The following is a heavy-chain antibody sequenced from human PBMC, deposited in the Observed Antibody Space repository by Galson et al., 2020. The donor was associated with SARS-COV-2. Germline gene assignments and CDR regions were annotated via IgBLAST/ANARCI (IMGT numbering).Heavy chain of an antibody. CDR3: ATSPGGYCSGGSCYAYWYFDL. J-gene: IGHJ2*01. D-gene: IGHD2-15*01. CDR2: IYTSGST. CDR1: GGSISSYY. V-gene: IGHV4-4*07. Sequence: ETSETLSLTCTVSGGSISSYYWSWIRQPAGKGLEWIGRIYTSGSTNYNHSLKSRVTMSVDTSKNQFSLKLSSVTAADTAVYYCATSPGGYCSGGSCYAYWYFDLWGRGTLVTVSS.